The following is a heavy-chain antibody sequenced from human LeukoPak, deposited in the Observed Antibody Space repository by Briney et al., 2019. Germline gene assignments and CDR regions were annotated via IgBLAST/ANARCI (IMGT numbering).Heavy chain of an antibody. J-gene: IGHJ5*02. D-gene: IGHD2-2*01. V-gene: IGHV1-2*02. CDR3: ARGSLGYCSSTSCRMTNWFDP. CDR2: INPSSGRT. CDR1: GYTFTGYY. Sequence: ASVKVSCKASGYTFTGYYMHWVRQAPGQGLEWMGWINPSSGRTNYAQNFQDRVAMTRDTSISTAYMELSSLRSDDTAVYYCARGSLGYCSSTSCRMTNWFDPWGQGTLVTVSS.